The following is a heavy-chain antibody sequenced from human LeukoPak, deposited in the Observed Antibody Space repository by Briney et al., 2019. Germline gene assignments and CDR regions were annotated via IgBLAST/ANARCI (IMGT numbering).Heavy chain of an antibody. J-gene: IGHJ5*02. CDR3: ARSGHYNLLKRVVPAAFWFDP. Sequence: PSETLSLTCAVYGGSFSGYYWSWIRQPPGKGLEWIGEINHSGSTNYNPSLKSRVTISVDTSKNQFSLKLSSVTAADTAVYYCARSGHYNLLKRVVPAAFWFDPWGQGTLVTVSS. D-gene: IGHD2-2*01. CDR2: INHSGST. V-gene: IGHV4-34*01. CDR1: GGSFSGYY.